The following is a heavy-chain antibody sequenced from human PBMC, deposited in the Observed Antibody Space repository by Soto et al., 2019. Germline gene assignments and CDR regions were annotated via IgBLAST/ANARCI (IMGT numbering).Heavy chain of an antibody. CDR1: GFTFSDYY. Sequence: QVQLVVSGGGLVKPGGSLRISCAASGFTFSDYYISWIRQAPGKGMEWVSYISSSGSIIYYADSVKGRFTISRDNAKNALYLQMNSLRAEDTAVYYCALAGYDSIYYTVTPSSAGHFWGQGTLVTVSS. V-gene: IGHV3-11*01. CDR3: ALAGYDSIYYTVTPSSAGHF. J-gene: IGHJ4*02. CDR2: ISSSGSII. D-gene: IGHD1-26*01.